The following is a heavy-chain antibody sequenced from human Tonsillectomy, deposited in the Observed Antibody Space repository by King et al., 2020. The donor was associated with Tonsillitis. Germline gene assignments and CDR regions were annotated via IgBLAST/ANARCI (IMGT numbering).Heavy chain of an antibody. CDR2: IIPVFDTT. D-gene: IGHD2-21*01. J-gene: IGHJ6*04. V-gene: IGHV1-69*01. CDR3: SLLQVYYMDV. Sequence: QLVQSGAEVKKPGSSVKVSCEASGGTFSSYVINWVRQAPGQGLEWMGGIIPVFDTTYYAQNFQGRVTITADESTSTAYMELSSLRSEDTAVYYCSLLQVYYMDVWGKGTTVTVST. CDR1: GGTFSSYV.